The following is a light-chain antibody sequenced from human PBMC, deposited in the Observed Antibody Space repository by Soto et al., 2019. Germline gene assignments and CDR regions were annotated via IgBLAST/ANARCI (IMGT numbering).Light chain of an antibody. CDR3: SSFTISSTWV. CDR2: EVS. Sequence: ALTQPGSVSGSTGQSITISCTGTNSDVGGLNYVSWYQHHPGNAPKLIIYEVSYRPSGVSDRFSGSKSDNTASLTISGLQTDDEADYYCSSFTISSTWVFGGGTKVTVL. CDR1: NSDVGGLNY. J-gene: IGLJ3*02. V-gene: IGLV2-14*01.